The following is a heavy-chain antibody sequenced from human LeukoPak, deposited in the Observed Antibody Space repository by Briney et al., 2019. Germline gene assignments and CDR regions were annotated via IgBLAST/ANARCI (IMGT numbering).Heavy chain of an antibody. J-gene: IGHJ4*02. D-gene: IGHD1-14*01. CDR3: ATFSGAHHKTFDS. V-gene: IGHV3-7*01. Sequence: GGSLRLSCAASGLTFRNYWMSWVRQAPGKGLEWVANIKQDGSDKFYVDSVNGRFTISRDNAKNSLYLQMNTLRADDTAIYYCATFSGAHHKTFDSWGQGTLVTVSS. CDR2: IKQDGSDK. CDR1: GLTFRNYW.